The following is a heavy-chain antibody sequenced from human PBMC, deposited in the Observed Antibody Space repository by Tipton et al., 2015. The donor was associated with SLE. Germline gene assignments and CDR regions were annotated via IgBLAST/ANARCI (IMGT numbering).Heavy chain of an antibody. J-gene: IGHJ4*02. V-gene: IGHV4-59*12. D-gene: IGHD3-22*01. CDR2: IYYSGST. CDR1: GGSISSYY. Sequence: GLVKPSETLSLTCTVSGGSISSYYWSWIRQPPGKGLEWIGYIYYSGSTNYNPSLKSRVTISVDTSKNQFSLKLSSVTAADTAVYYCARDSSGYYLDYWGQGTLVTVSS. CDR3: ARDSSGYYLDY.